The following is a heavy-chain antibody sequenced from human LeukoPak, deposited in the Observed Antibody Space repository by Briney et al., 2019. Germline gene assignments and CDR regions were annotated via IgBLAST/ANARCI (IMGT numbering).Heavy chain of an antibody. CDR2: INHSGST. CDR1: GGSFSGYY. J-gene: IGHJ6*02. CDR3: ARVGGHSTFYYYYGMDV. Sequence: PSETLSLTCAVYGGSFSGYYWSWIRQPPGKGLEWIGEINHSGSTNYNPSLKSRVTISVDTSKNQFSLRLSSVTAADTAVYYCARVGGHSTFYYYYGMDVWGQGTTVTVSS. V-gene: IGHV4-34*01. D-gene: IGHD3-16*01.